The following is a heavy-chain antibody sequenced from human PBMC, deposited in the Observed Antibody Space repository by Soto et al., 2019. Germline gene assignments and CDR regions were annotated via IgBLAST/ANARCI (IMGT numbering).Heavy chain of an antibody. J-gene: IGHJ6*03. D-gene: IGHD2-8*01. V-gene: IGHV1-8*01. CDR1: GYTFTSYD. CDR3: ARSVRYYYFMDV. Sequence: ASVKVSCKASGYTFTSYDINWVRQATGQGLEWMGWMNPNSGNTGYAQKFQGRVXXTXXXXXXXXXXXXXXXXXXDTXXXYCARSVRYYYFMDVWGKGTTVTVSS. CDR2: MNPNSGNT.